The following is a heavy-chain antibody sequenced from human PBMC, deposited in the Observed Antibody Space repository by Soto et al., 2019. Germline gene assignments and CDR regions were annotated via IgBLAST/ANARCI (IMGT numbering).Heavy chain of an antibody. V-gene: IGHV1-69*02. Sequence: QVQLVQSGAEVKKPGSSVKISCKASGGTFSSYTISWVRQAPGQGLEWMGRIIPILGIANYAQKFQGRVTLTADKSTSTADMELSSLRSEDTAVYYCARGGSGEYFQHWGQGTLVTVSS. CDR2: IIPILGIA. CDR3: ARGGSGEYFQH. CDR1: GGTFSSYT. J-gene: IGHJ1*01. D-gene: IGHD3-10*01.